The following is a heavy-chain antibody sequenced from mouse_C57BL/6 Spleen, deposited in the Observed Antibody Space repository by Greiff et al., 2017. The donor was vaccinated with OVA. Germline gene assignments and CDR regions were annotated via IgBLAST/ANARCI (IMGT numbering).Heavy chain of an antibody. CDR2: ISSGSSTI. D-gene: IGHD1-1*01. CDR3: ARGGYGSSYYAMDY. V-gene: IGHV5-17*01. J-gene: IGHJ4*01. CDR1: GFTFSDYG. Sequence: VKLVESGGGLVKPGGSLKLSCAASGFTFSDYGMHWVRQAPEKGLEWVAYISSGSSTIYYADTVKGRFTISRDNAKNTLFLQMTSLRYEDTAMYYCARGGYGSSYYAMDYWGQGTSVTVSS.